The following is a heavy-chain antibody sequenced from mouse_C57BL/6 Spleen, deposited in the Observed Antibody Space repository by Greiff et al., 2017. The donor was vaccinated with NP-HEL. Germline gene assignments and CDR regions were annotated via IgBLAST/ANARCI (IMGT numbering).Heavy chain of an antibody. J-gene: IGHJ2*01. Sequence: EVQGVESGGDLVKPGGSLKLSCAASGFPFSSSGMSCVRQTPDKRLAWVATISSGGSYTYYPDSRKARFTISRDNAKNTMYLQMSSWMAADTARYYWAREMVTTVVYFDYWGQGTTLTVAS. CDR2: ISSGGSYT. CDR1: GFPFSSSG. D-gene: IGHD1-1*01. CDR3: AREMVTTVVYFDY. V-gene: IGHV5-6*01.